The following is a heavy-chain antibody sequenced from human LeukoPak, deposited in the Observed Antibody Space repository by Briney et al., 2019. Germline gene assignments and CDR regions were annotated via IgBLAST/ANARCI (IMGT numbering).Heavy chain of an antibody. V-gene: IGHV4-59*08. Sequence: SETLTLTCTVSGGSISSYYWSWIRQPPGKGLEWIGYIYYSGSTNYNPSLKSRVTISVDTSKNQFSLKLSSVTAADTAVYYCARHRGFHDAFDIWGQGTMVTVSS. CDR2: IYYSGST. D-gene: IGHD3-10*01. J-gene: IGHJ3*02. CDR3: ARHRGFHDAFDI. CDR1: GGSISSYY.